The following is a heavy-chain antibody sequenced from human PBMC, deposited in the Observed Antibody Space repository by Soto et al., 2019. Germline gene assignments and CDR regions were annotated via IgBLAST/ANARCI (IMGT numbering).Heavy chain of an antibody. CDR2: INSDGSST. CDR1: RFTFSSYW. D-gene: IGHD2-15*01. Sequence: GSLSLSCAASRFTFSSYWMHWVLQAPVTGLLLVSRINSDGSSTSYADSVKGRFTISRDNAKNTLYLQMNSLRAEDTAVYYCARIPKSRYCSGGSCYSDAFDIWGQGTMVTVS. V-gene: IGHV3-74*01. CDR3: ARIPKSRYCSGGSCYSDAFDI. J-gene: IGHJ3*02.